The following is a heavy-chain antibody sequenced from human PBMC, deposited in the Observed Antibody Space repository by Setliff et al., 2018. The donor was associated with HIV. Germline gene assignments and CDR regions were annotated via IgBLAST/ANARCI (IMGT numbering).Heavy chain of an antibody. V-gene: IGHV7-4-1*02. CDR3: ARDRRYCTSTSCYRNWFDP. CDR1: GYIFSNFA. J-gene: IGHJ5*02. D-gene: IGHD2-2*02. CDR2: INTNTGNP. Sequence: GASVKVSCKASGYIFSNFAMHWVRQVPGPRLEWMGWINTNTGNPTYAQGFTGRFVFSLDTSVSTAYLQISSLKAEDTAVYYCARDRRYCTSTSCYRNWFDPWGQGTLVTVSS.